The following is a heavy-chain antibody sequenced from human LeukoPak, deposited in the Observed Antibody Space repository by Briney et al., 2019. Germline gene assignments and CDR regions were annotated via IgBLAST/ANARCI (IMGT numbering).Heavy chain of an antibody. V-gene: IGHV3-33*01. CDR1: GFTFNNYG. J-gene: IGHJ3*02. CDR3: ARNILFAFDI. CDR2: IWYDGSNK. Sequence: PGRSLRLSCAASGFTFNNYGMHWVRQAPGKGLEWVALIWYDGSNKNYADSVKGRFTISRDNSMDTLYLQMNSLRAEDTAVYYCARNILFAFDIWGQGAMVTVSS.